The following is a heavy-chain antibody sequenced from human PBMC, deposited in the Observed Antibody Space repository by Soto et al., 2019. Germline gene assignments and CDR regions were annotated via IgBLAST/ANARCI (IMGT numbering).Heavy chain of an antibody. CDR1: GFTFTSYG. V-gene: IGHV3-23*01. D-gene: IGHD2-2*01. Sequence: PGGSLRLSCSTSGFTFTSYGMHWVRQAPGKGLEWVSAISGSGGSTYYADSVKGRFTISRDNSKNTLYLQMNSLRAEDTAVYYCAKMYHAHPQHYYYGMDVWGQGTTVTVSS. J-gene: IGHJ6*02. CDR2: ISGSGGST. CDR3: AKMYHAHPQHYYYGMDV.